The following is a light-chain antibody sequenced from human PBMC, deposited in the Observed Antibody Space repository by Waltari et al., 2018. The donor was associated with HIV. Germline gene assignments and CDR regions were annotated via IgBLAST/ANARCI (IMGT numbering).Light chain of an antibody. CDR3: QVWDSPSDQIL. V-gene: IGLV3-21*02. CDR2: HDS. CDR1: KLGRRR. J-gene: IGLJ2*01. Sequence: YVLTQAPSESVAPGQTARNSCGGDKLGRRRDHWNQQKPGQAPALVIYHDSERPSGIPERFSGSNSGTTATLTISGVEAGDEAHYYCQVWDSPSDQILFGGGTRLTVL.